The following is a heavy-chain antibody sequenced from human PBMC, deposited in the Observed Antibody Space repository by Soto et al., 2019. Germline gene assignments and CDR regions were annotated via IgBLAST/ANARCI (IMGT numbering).Heavy chain of an antibody. CDR1: GFTFSSYA. V-gene: IGHV3-30-3*01. CDR2: ISYDGSNK. Sequence: GGSLRLSCAASGFTFSSYAMHWVRQAPGKGLEWVAVISYDGSNKYYADSVKGRFTISRDNSKNTLYLQMNSLRAEDTAVYYCARKYMNTVTSHGMDVWGQGTTVTVSS. CDR3: ARKYMNTVTSHGMDV. D-gene: IGHD4-17*01. J-gene: IGHJ6*02.